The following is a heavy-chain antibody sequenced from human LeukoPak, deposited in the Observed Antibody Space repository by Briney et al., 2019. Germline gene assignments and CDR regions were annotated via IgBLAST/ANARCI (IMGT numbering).Heavy chain of an antibody. V-gene: IGHV3-9*01. D-gene: IGHD2-8*02. CDR1: GFTFVDYA. J-gene: IGHJ4*02. Sequence: GGSLRLSCAASGFTFVDYAMHWVRQAPGKGLEWVSGISWNSVGIGYADSVKGRFTISRDNAKNSLYLQMDSLRPEDTALYYCTKGISWYYFDYWGQGTLVTVSS. CDR2: ISWNSVGI. CDR3: TKGISWYYFDY.